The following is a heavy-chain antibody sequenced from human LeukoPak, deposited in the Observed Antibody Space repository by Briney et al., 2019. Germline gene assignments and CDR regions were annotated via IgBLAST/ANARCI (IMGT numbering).Heavy chain of an antibody. CDR1: GFTFSSYA. CDR2: ISGSGGST. Sequence: GGSLRLSCAASGFTFSSYAMSWVRQAPGKGLEWVSAISGSGGSTYYADSVKGRFTISRDNSKNTLYLQVNSLRAEDTAVYYCAKVLGGDYYFDYWGQGTLVTVSS. D-gene: IGHD3-10*01. J-gene: IGHJ4*02. CDR3: AKVLGGDYYFDY. V-gene: IGHV3-23*01.